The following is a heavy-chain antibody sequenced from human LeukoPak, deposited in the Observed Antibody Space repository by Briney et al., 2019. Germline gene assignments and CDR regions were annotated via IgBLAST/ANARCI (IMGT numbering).Heavy chain of an antibody. D-gene: IGHD1-1*01. CDR3: AKDVDGTTGY. J-gene: IGHJ4*02. Sequence: GGSLRLSCVASGFTFSSYAMSWVRQAPGKGLERVSAISESGGSIYYADSVKGRFTISRDNSKNMLYLQMSSLRAEDTAVYYCAKDVDGTTGYWGQGTLVTVSS. V-gene: IGHV3-23*01. CDR2: ISESGGSI. CDR1: GFTFSSYA.